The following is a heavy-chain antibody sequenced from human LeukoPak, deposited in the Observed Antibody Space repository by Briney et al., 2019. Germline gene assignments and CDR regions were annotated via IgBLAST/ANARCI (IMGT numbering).Heavy chain of an antibody. V-gene: IGHV7-4-1*02. D-gene: IGHD5-18*01. CDR3: ARDWRVTARVTYWFDS. J-gene: IGHJ5*01. Sequence: ASVKVSCKASGYTFTSYTMTWVRQAPGQGLEWMGWINTNTGNPTYAQGFTGRFVFSLDTSVSTAYLQINSLKAEDTAVYYCARDWRVTARVTYWFDSWGQGTQVTVSS. CDR2: INTNTGNP. CDR1: GYTFTSYT.